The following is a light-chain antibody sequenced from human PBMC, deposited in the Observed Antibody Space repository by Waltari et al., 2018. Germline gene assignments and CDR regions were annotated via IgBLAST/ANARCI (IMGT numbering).Light chain of an antibody. Sequence: QSALTQPPSASGSPGQSVTLPSTRTSHDVGAYHSVSWYQRHPGKAPKVMIYEVSKRPSGVPDRFSGSKSGNTASLTVSGLQAEDEADYYCTSYTGNDNSKVFGGGTKLTVL. J-gene: IGLJ2*01. V-gene: IGLV2-8*01. CDR3: TSYTGNDNSKV. CDR1: SHDVGAYHS. CDR2: EVS.